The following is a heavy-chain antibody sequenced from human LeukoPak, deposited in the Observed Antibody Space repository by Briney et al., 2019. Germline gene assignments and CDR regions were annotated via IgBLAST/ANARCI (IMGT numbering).Heavy chain of an antibody. Sequence: ASVKVSCKASGYTFTTYYLHWVRHAPGQGLEWMGLINPSGGSTSYAQKFQGRVTMTRDTSTSTVYMELSSLRSEDTAVYYCARIIAASATWDYWGQGTLVTVSS. D-gene: IGHD6-13*01. CDR2: INPSGGST. J-gene: IGHJ4*02. CDR1: GYTFTTYY. CDR3: ARIIAASATWDY. V-gene: IGHV1-46*01.